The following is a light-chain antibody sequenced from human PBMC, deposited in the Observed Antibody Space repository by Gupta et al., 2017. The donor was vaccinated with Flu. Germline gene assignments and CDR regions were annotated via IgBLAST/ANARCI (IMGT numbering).Light chain of an antibody. CDR2: DDS. J-gene: IGLJ3*02. CDR1: IIGTKS. CDR3: QVWESSSGL. Sequence: SYVLTQPPSVSVAPGQTARITCGGNIIGTKSVHWYQQKPGQAPVLVVYDDSDRPPGIPERVSGSNSGNTATLTISRVEAGDEADYYCQVWESSSGLFGGGTKLTVL. V-gene: IGLV3-21*02.